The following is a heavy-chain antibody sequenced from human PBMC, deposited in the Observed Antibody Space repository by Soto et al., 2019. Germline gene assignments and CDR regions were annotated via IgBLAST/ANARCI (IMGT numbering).Heavy chain of an antibody. V-gene: IGHV1-69*12. Sequence: QVQLVQSGAEVKKPGTSVKVSCKASGGTFSSNAISWVRQAPGQGLEWMGGIIHIFATANYAQKFQGRVTITADESTSTAYMELRSLRSEDTAVYYCAQTLGLAVAGPGRFDLWGRGTLVTVSS. D-gene: IGHD6-19*01. J-gene: IGHJ2*01. CDR3: AQTLGLAVAGPGRFDL. CDR2: IIHIFATA. CDR1: GGTFSSNA.